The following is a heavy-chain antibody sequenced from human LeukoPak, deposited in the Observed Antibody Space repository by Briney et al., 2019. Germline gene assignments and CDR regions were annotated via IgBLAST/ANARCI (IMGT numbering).Heavy chain of an antibody. CDR2: ISSSGSTI. V-gene: IGHV3-11*01. J-gene: IGHJ4*02. Sequence: GGSLRLSCAASGFTFSDYYMSWIRQAPGKGLEWVSYISSSGSTIYYADSVKGRFTISRDNAKNSLYLQMNSLRAEDTAVYYCARDFLSGYYYDSSGTGSFDYWGQGTLVTVSS. D-gene: IGHD3-22*01. CDR1: GFTFSDYY. CDR3: ARDFLSGYYYDSSGTGSFDY.